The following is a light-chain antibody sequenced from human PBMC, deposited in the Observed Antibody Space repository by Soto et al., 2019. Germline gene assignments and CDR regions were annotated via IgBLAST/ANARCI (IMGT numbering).Light chain of an antibody. Sequence: EIVLTQSPATLSLSPGDIATLSCRASHSVSSYLAWYQQRPGQAPRLLIYDVSNGATGIPARFSGSGSGTDFDLTISSLEPEDFAVYYCQQRNSRYTFGPGTKLEIK. CDR3: QQRNSRYT. J-gene: IGKJ2*01. V-gene: IGKV3-11*01. CDR2: DVS. CDR1: HSVSSY.